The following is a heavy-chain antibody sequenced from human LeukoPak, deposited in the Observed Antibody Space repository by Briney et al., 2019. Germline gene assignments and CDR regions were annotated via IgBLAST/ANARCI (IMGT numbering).Heavy chain of an antibody. CDR1: GFSYSIYG. J-gene: IGHJ4*02. CDR2: IRYDGSHK. Sequence: GGSLRLSCAASGFSYSIYGMHWVRQAPGKGLEWVAFIRYDGSHKKYADSLKGRFTISRDNSKNTLYLQMNSLRAEDTAVYYCAKADRGSYYGLGDYFAYWGQGTLVTVSS. CDR3: AKADRGSYYGLGDYFAY. D-gene: IGHD1-26*01. V-gene: IGHV3-30*02.